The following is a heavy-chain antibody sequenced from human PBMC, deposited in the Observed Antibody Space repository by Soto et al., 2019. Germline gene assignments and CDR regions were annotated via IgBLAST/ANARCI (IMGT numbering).Heavy chain of an antibody. V-gene: IGHV1-2*02. D-gene: IGHD3-10*01. CDR2: INPNSGGT. J-gene: IGHJ5*02. CDR3: ARNRFGVWGWFDP. Sequence: ASVKVSCKASGYTFTGYYMHCVRQAPGQGLEWMGWINPNSGGTNYAQKFQGRVTMTRDTSISTAYMELSRLRSDDTAVYYCARNRFGVWGWFDPWGQGTLVTVSS. CDR1: GYTFTGYY.